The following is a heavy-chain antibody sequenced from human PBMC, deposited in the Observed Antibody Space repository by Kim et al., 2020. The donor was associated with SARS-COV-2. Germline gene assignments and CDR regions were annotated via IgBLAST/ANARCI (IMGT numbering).Heavy chain of an antibody. CDR2: IYYTGDT. CDR1: GGSVSSSNYY. J-gene: IGHJ5*02. CDR3: ARLEYSSSSRLFDP. Sequence: SETLSLTCTVSGGSVSSSNYYWGWIRQPPGKGLEWIGNIYYTGDTYYNPSLMSRVTRSVDTSKNHFSLKLSSLTAADTAVYYCARLEYSSSSRLFDPWGQGTLVTVSS. V-gene: IGHV4-39*02. D-gene: IGHD6-6*01.